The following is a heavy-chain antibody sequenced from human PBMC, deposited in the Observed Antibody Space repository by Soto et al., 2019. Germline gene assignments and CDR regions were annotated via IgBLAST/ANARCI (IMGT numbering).Heavy chain of an antibody. D-gene: IGHD2-21*01. J-gene: IGHJ4*02. CDR1: GGTFSNYA. CDR3: ARAIERAPISRSDVIY. CDR2: IIPLFGTA. V-gene: IGHV1-69*13. Sequence: SVKVSCKASGGTFSNYAINWVRQAPGQGLEWMGGIIPLFGTANYAQKFQGRVTITADESTSTAYLDLSSLRSEDTAVYYCARAIERAPISRSDVIYWGQGTLVIFSS.